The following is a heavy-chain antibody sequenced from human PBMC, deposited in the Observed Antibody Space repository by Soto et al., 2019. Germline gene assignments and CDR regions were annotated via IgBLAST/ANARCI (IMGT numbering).Heavy chain of an antibody. Sequence: QVQLVQSGAEVKKPGSSVKVSCKASGGTFSSYAISWVRQAPGQGLEWMGGIIPIFGTANYAQKFQGRVTITADESTGTAYMELSSLRSEDTAVYYCSCLPIAAETEGGFDPWGQGTLVTVSS. CDR3: SCLPIAAETEGGFDP. J-gene: IGHJ5*02. V-gene: IGHV1-69*01. CDR2: IIPIFGTA. D-gene: IGHD6-13*01. CDR1: GGTFSSYA.